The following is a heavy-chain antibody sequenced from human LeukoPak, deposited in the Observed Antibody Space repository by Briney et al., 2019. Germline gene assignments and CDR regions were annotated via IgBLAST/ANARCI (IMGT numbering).Heavy chain of an antibody. CDR1: GGSFIGSH. V-gene: IGHV4-34*01. Sequence: SETLSLTCAVSGGSFIGSHWNWIRQPPGKGLEWIGEINHSGNPNYNPSLKSRVTLSVDTPKNQSSLKLRSVTAADTAVYYCARDPTTVVTLPYYFDDWGQGTLVTVSS. CDR2: INHSGNP. D-gene: IGHD4-23*01. J-gene: IGHJ4*02. CDR3: ARDPTTVVTLPYYFDD.